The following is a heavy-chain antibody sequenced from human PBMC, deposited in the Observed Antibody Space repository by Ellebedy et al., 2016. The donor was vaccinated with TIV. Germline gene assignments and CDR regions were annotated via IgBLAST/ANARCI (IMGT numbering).Heavy chain of an antibody. CDR3: VKAWGD. CDR2: IVSNGDST. D-gene: IGHD3-16*01. Sequence: GESLKISCSASGFTFSSYAMHWVRQAPGMGLEYISAIVSNGDSTYYANSVKGRFIISRDNSKNTLYLQMSSLRPEDTAVYYCVKAWGDWGQGTLVTVSP. CDR1: GFTFSSYA. V-gene: IGHV3-64D*06. J-gene: IGHJ4*02.